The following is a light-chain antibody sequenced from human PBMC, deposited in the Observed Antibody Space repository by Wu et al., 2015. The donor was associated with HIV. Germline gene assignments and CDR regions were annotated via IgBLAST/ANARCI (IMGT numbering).Light chain of an antibody. J-gene: IGKJ4*01. Sequence: EIVLTQSPATLSLSPGERATLSCRASQSVSSYLAWYQQKPGQAPRLLIYDASXRATGIPARFSGSGSGTDFTLTISSLEPEDFAVYYCQQYVGAPLTFGGGT. CDR3: QQYVGAPLT. CDR2: DAS. CDR1: QSVSSY. V-gene: IGKV3-11*01.